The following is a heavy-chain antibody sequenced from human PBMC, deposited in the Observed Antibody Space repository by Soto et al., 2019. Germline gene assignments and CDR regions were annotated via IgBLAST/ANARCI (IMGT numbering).Heavy chain of an antibody. V-gene: IGHV6-1*01. J-gene: IGHJ5*02. CDR1: WVSFSSNIAA. CDR3: ARDPSTDWFDP. CDR2: TYYRSKWYN. Sequence: SQAFSLTGPSSWVSFSSNIAACNWIRQSPSRGLEWLGRTYYRSKWYNDYAVSVKSRITINPDTSKNQFSLQLNSVTPEDAAVYYCARDPSTDWFDPWGQGTLVTVSS.